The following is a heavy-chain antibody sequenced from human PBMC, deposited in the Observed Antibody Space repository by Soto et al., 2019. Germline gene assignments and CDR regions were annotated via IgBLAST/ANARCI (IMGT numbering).Heavy chain of an antibody. CDR1: GFTFSSYA. Sequence: GGSLRLSCAASGFTFSSYAMSWVRQAPGKGLEWVSAISGSGGSTYYADSVEGRFTISRDNSKNTLYLQMNSLRAEDTAVYYCATEASQNCSGGSCYFDYWGQGTLVTVSS. J-gene: IGHJ4*02. D-gene: IGHD2-15*01. CDR2: ISGSGGST. CDR3: ATEASQNCSGGSCYFDY. V-gene: IGHV3-23*01.